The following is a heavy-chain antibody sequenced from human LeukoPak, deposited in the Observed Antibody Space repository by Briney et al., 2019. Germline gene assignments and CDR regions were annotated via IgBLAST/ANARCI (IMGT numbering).Heavy chain of an antibody. J-gene: IGHJ4*02. CDR3: ATPPTIFGVVISDY. CDR1: GYTFTGYY. CDR2: TNPNSGGT. Sequence: ASVKVSCKASGYTFTGYYMHWVRQAPGQGLEWMGWTNPNSGGTNYAQKFQGRVTMTRDTSISTAYMELSRLRSDDTAVYYCATPPTIFGVVISDYWGQGTLVTVSS. V-gene: IGHV1-2*02. D-gene: IGHD3-3*01.